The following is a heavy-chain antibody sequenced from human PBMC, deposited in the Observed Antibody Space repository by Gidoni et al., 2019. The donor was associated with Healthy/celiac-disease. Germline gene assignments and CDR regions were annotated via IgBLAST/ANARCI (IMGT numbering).Heavy chain of an antibody. CDR1: GGPISSYY. J-gene: IGHJ4*02. V-gene: IGHV4-59*01. D-gene: IGHD2-15*01. Sequence: QVQLQESGPGLVKPSETLSLTCTVSGGPISSYYWSWIRQPPGKGLEWIGYIYYSGSTNYNPSLKSRVTISVDTSKNQFSLKLSSVTAADTAVYYCAMGRIGEYFDYWGQGTLVTVSS. CDR3: AMGRIGEYFDY. CDR2: IYYSGST.